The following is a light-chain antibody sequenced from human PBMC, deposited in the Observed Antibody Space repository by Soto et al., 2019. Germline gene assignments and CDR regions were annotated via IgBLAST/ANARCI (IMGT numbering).Light chain of an antibody. CDR3: QQYVNWPPLT. CDR1: QSVRSN. V-gene: IGKV3-15*01. CDR2: GAT. Sequence: EIVLTQSPATLSVSPGARATLSCRASQSVRSNLAWYQQKPGQAPRLLIFGATTRATNISARFTGSGSGTEFTLTISSLQSEDFAVYYCQQYVNWPPLTFGGGTKVEIK. J-gene: IGKJ4*01.